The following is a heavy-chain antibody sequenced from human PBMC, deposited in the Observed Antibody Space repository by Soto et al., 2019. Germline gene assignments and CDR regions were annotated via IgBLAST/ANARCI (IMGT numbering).Heavy chain of an antibody. Sequence: EVQLVESGGGLVQPGRSLRLSCAAIGFTFEDHAMHWIRQGPGKGLEWVAGINWNSGITGYADSVKGRFTISRDNANNSLHLEMNSLKSEDTALYYCAKGRGALTVVSNWFDPWGQGTLVTVSS. J-gene: IGHJ5*02. D-gene: IGHD3-22*01. V-gene: IGHV3-9*01. CDR1: GFTFEDHA. CDR2: INWNSGIT. CDR3: AKGRGALTVVSNWFDP.